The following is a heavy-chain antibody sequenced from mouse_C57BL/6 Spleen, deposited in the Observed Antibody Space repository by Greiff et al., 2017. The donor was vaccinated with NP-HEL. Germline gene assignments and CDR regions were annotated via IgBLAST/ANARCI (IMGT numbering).Heavy chain of an antibody. D-gene: IGHD2-1*01. CDR1: GYTFTSYW. CDR2: IYPGNSDT. J-gene: IGHJ3*01. CDR3: TSEGNYGKGAWFAY. V-gene: IGHV1-5*01. Sequence: EVQLQQSGTVLARPGASVKMSCKTSGYTFTSYWMHWVKQRPGQGLEWIGAIYPGNSDTSYNQKFKGKAKLTAVTSASTAYMELSSLTNEDSAVYYCTSEGNYGKGAWFAYWGQGTLVTVSA.